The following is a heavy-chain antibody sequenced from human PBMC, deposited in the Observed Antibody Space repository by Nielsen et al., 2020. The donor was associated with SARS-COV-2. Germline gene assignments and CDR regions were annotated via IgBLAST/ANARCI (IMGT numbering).Heavy chain of an antibody. Sequence: PGKGLEWIGYIYYSGSTNYNPSLKSRVTISVDTSKNQFSLKLSSVTAADTAVYYCARGGSVVVTAITYYYYYYGMDVWGQGTTVTVSS. D-gene: IGHD2-21*02. V-gene: IGHV4-59*08. J-gene: IGHJ6*02. CDR2: IYYSGST. CDR3: ARGGSVVVTAITYYYYYYGMDV.